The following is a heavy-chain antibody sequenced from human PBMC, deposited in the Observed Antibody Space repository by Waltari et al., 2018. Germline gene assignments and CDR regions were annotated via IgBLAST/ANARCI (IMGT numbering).Heavy chain of an antibody. CDR1: GFTFSHYA. J-gene: IGHJ4*02. V-gene: IGHV3-30*15. CDR2: VSSDGNIT. D-gene: IGHD2-15*01. CDR3: AREIGYSGALDY. Sequence: QVQLVESGGGVVQPGRSLRLSCAASGFTFSHYARQWVRQAPGKGLDWVAVVSSDGNITYYAESGKGRFTISRDNSKNTVYLQMSSLGAEDTGIYYCAREIGYSGALDYWGLGDLVTVSS.